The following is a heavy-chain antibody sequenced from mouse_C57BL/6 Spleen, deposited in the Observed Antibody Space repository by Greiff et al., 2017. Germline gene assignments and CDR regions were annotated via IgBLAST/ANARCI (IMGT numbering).Heavy chain of an antibody. CDR3: ARYKPTVVDFDY. Sequence: QVQLQQSGAELAKPGASVKLSCKASGYTFTSYWMHWVKQRPGQGLEWIGYINPSSGYTKYNQKFKDKVTLTEDKSSSTAYMQLISLTYEDSAVYDCARYKPTVVDFDYWGQGTTLTVSS. V-gene: IGHV1-7*01. CDR2: INPSSGYT. CDR1: GYTFTSYW. D-gene: IGHD1-1*01. J-gene: IGHJ2*01.